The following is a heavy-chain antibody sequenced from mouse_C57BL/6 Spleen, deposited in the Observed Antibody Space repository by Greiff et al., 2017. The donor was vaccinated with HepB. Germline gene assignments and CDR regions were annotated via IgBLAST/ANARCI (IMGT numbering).Heavy chain of an antibody. Sequence: QVQLQQSGAELVKPGASVKISCKASGYAFSSYWMNWVKQRPGKGLEWIGQIYPGDGDTNYNGKFKGKATLTADKSSSTAYMQLSSLTSADSAVYFCARSEGLRQAWFAYWGQGTLVTVSA. D-gene: IGHD2-4*01. V-gene: IGHV1-80*01. CDR3: ARSEGLRQAWFAY. J-gene: IGHJ3*01. CDR1: GYAFSSYW. CDR2: IYPGDGDT.